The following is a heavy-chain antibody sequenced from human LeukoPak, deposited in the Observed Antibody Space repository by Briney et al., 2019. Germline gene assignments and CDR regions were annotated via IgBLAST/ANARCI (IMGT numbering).Heavy chain of an antibody. Sequence: GGSLRLSCAASGFTLSNAWMSWVRQAPGKGLEWVARIKSKIDGGTTEYAEPVKGRFRISRDDSTTTLYLQMSSLRAEDTAVYYCTTDGEVIGQVWLSYWGQGTLVTVSS. CDR2: IKSKIDGGTT. J-gene: IGHJ4*02. D-gene: IGHD3-22*01. CDR1: GFTLSNAW. CDR3: TTDGEVIGQVWLSY. V-gene: IGHV3-15*01.